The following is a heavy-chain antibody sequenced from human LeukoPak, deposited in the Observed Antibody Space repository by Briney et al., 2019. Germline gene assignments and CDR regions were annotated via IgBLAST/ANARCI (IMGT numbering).Heavy chain of an antibody. CDR2: ISYDGSNK. Sequence: PGGSLRLSCAASGFTFSSYAMHWVRQAPGKGLEWVAVISYDGSNKYYADSVKGRFTISRDNSKNTLYLQMNSLRAEDTAVYYCARDLWTSGCWGQGTLVTVSS. D-gene: IGHD2-21*01. CDR1: GFTFSSYA. CDR3: ARDLWTSGC. V-gene: IGHV3-30-3*01. J-gene: IGHJ4*02.